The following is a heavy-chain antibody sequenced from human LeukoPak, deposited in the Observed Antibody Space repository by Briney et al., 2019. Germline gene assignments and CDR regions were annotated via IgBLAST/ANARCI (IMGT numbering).Heavy chain of an antibody. V-gene: IGHV1-2*02. CDR3: ARESSSWYVEFDY. Sequence: GASVKVSFKASGYTFTGYYMHWGRHAPGQGLEWMGWINPNSSGTNYAKKFQGRVTMTRDTSISTAYMELSRLRSDDTAVYYCARESSSWYVEFDYWGQGTLVTVSS. D-gene: IGHD6-13*01. CDR1: GYTFTGYY. J-gene: IGHJ4*02. CDR2: INPNSSGT.